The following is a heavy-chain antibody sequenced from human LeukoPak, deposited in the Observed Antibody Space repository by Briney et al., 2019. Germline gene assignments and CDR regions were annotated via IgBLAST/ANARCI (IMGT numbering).Heavy chain of an antibody. CDR2: IYPGDSDT. J-gene: IGHJ4*02. CDR1: GYSFNTYW. CDR3: ARRSGSYYSGGDY. V-gene: IGHV5-51*01. Sequence: GESLKISCKGSGYSFNTYWIGWVRQVPGKGLEWMGIIYPGDSDTRYSPSFQGQVTISADKSISTAYLQWNSLKASDTAMYYCARRSGSYYSGGDYWGQGTLVTVSS. D-gene: IGHD1-26*01.